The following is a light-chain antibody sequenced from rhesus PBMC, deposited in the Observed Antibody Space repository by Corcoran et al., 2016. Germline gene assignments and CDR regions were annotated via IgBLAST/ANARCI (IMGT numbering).Light chain of an antibody. CDR1: SGFSNYA. CDR3: GTDHGRGNNDVYM. Sequence: QPVVTQPSSASASLGASVTLTCTLSSGFSNYAVDWHQQRPGKGPHFILRVGTGGIVGSKGDGVPDRFSGSGSGLNRYLTINKIQEEDEGDYHCGTDHGRGNNDVYMFGIGTRLTVL. J-gene: IGLJ1*01. CDR2: VGTGGIVG. V-gene: IGLV9-84*01.